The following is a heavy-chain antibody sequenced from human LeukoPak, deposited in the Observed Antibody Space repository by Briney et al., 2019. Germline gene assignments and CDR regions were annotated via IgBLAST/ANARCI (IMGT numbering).Heavy chain of an antibody. V-gene: IGHV3-33*01. CDR3: ARAYYYDTSVPPDY. J-gene: IGHJ4*02. CDR1: GFTFSTYV. Sequence: PGGCLRLSCAASGFTFSTYVMHWVRQAPGKGLDWVAIIWHDGTNKYYADSVKGRFTISRDNSKNTLYLQMNSLRVEDTAVYYCARAYYYDTSVPPDYWGQGTLVTVSS. CDR2: IWHDGTNK. D-gene: IGHD3-22*01.